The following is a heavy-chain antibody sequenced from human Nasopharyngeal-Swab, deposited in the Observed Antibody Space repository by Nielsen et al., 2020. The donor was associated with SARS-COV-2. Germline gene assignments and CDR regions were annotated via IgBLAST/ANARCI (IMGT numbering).Heavy chain of an antibody. D-gene: IGHD1-26*01. CDR1: GFPFSSYG. Sequence: GGSLRLSCAASGFPFSSYGMHWVRQAPGKGLEWVAVISYDGSNKYYADSVKGRFTISRDNSKNTLYLQMNSLRAEDTAVYYCAKWEPRGYFDYWGQGTLVTVSS. CDR3: AKWEPRGYFDY. CDR2: ISYDGSNK. V-gene: IGHV3-30*18. J-gene: IGHJ4*02.